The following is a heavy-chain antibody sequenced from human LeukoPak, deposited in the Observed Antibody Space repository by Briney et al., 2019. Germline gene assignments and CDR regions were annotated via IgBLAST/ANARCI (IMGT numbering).Heavy chain of an antibody. CDR3: ARQWLIAVGFDY. J-gene: IGHJ4*02. CDR2: IYYSGST. V-gene: IGHV4-39*07. Sequence: SETLSLTCTVSGGSISSSSYYWGWIRQPPGKGLEWIGSIYYSGSTYYNPSLKSRVTISVDTSKNQFSLKLSSVTAADTAVYYCARQWLIAVGFDYWGQGTLVTVSS. CDR1: GGSISSSSYY. D-gene: IGHD6-19*01.